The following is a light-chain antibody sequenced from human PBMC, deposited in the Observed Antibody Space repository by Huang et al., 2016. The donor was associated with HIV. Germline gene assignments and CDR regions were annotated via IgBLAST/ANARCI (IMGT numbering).Light chain of an antibody. V-gene: IGKV3-15*01. J-gene: IGKJ4*01. CDR1: QSVSSN. CDR2: GAA. Sequence: EIVMTQSPATLSVSPGERATLPCRASQSVSSNLAWHQQKPGQAPGLLSDGAATRATGIPARFSGSGSGTEFTLTISSLQSEDFAVYYCQQYNNWPPLTFGGGTKVEIK. CDR3: QQYNNWPPLT.